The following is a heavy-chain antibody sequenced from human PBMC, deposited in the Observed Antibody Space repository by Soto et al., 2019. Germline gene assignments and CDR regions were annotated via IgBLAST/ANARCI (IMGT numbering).Heavy chain of an antibody. D-gene: IGHD3-16*02. J-gene: IGHJ3*02. Sequence: ASVKVSCTASGYTFTSYGISWVRQAPGQGLDWMGWISAYNGNTNYAQKLQGRVTMTTDTSTSTAYMELRSLRSDDTAVYYCAVDLYDYIWASYRLDAFDIWGQGTMVTVSS. CDR1: GYTFTSYG. CDR3: AVDLYDYIWASYRLDAFDI. V-gene: IGHV1-18*01. CDR2: ISAYNGNT.